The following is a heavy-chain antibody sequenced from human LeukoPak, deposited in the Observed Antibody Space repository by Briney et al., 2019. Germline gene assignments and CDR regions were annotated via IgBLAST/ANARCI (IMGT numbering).Heavy chain of an antibody. J-gene: IGHJ3*02. CDR1: GGTFSSYT. Sequence: GSSVKVSCKASGGTFSSYTISWVRQAPGQGLEWMGRIIPILGIANYAQKFQGRVTITADKSTSTAYMELSSLRSEDTAVYYCAIDYIPGLDAFDIWGLGTMVTVSS. CDR2: IIPILGIA. V-gene: IGHV1-69*04. D-gene: IGHD2-2*02. CDR3: AIDYIPGLDAFDI.